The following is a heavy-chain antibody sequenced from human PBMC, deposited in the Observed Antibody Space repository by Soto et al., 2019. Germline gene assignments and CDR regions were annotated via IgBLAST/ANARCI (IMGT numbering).Heavy chain of an antibody. D-gene: IGHD2-2*01. CDR2: MYHSGST. Sequence: PSETLSLTCAVYGGSFSGYPWSWIRQPPGKGLEWIGCMYHSGSTYYNPSLKSRVTISIDRSKNQFSLKLSSVTAADTAVYYCARVPDYWGQGILVTVSS. V-gene: IGHV4-30-2*01. J-gene: IGHJ4*02. CDR1: GGSFSGYP. CDR3: ARVPDY.